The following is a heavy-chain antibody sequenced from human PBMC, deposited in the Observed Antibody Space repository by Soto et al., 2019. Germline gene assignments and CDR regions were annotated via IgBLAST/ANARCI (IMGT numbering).Heavy chain of an antibody. CDR3: ARDLAAGTCDY. V-gene: IGHV1-18*01. J-gene: IGHJ4*02. Sequence: ASVKVSCKASGYTFNSYAISCVRQAPGQGLEWMGWISAYNGNTNYAQMLQGRVTMTTDTSTSTAYMELRSLRSDDTAVYYCARDLAAGTCDYWGQGTLVTVSS. CDR1: GYTFNSYA. CDR2: ISAYNGNT. D-gene: IGHD6-13*01.